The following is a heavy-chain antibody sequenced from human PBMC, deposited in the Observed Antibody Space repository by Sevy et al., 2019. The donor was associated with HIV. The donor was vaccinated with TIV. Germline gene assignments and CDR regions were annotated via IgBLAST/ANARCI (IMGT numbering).Heavy chain of an antibody. CDR2: IFWDDDK. D-gene: IGHD3-16*01. CDR1: GVSLSTSGVG. J-gene: IGHJ4*02. V-gene: IGHV2-5*02. Sequence: SGPTLVNPTQTLTLTCTFSGVSLSTSGVGVGWIRQPPGKALEWLALIFWDDDKRYSPSLKSRLTITRDTSKNQVVLTMTNMDPVDTATYYCAHSRRMMDLNYSSYFDSWGQGTLVTVSS. CDR3: AHSRRMMDLNYSSYFDS.